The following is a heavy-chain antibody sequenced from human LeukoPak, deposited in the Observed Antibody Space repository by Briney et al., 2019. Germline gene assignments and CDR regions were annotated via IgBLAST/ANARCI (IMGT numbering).Heavy chain of an antibody. J-gene: IGHJ5*02. V-gene: IGHV1-3*01. CDR3: ARERGNYDSSGLFDP. CDR2: INAGNGNT. Sequence: GASVTVSCKASGYTFTSYAMHWVRQAPGQRLEWMGWINAGNGNTKYSQKFQGRVTITRDTSASTAYMELSSLRSEDTAVYYCARERGNYDSSGLFDPWGQGTLVTVSS. D-gene: IGHD3-22*01. CDR1: GYTFTSYA.